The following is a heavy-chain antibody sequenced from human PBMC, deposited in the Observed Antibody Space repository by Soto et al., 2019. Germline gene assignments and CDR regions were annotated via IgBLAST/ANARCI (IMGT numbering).Heavy chain of an antibody. J-gene: IGHJ5*02. V-gene: IGHV1-69*01. D-gene: IGHD1-26*01. Sequence: QVQLVQSGAEVKKPGSSVKVSCKASGGTFSSYAISWVRQAPGQGLEWMGGIIPIFGTANYAQKFQGRVTITADESTSTAYMELSSLRSEDTAVYYCARFSHGGTSVYTWFDPWGQGTLVTVSS. CDR2: IIPIFGTA. CDR1: GGTFSSYA. CDR3: ARFSHGGTSVYTWFDP.